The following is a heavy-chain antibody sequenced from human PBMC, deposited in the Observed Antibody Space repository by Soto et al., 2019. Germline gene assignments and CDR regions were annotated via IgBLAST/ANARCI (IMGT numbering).Heavy chain of an antibody. CDR2: IVVGSVNT. CDR1: GFSFSKST. D-gene: IGHD5-18*01. V-gene: IGHV1-58*01. Sequence: ASRKVSCKTSGFSFSKSTVQCVRQARGQRLEWIGWIVVGSVNTNYAQKFQERVTITREMSTTTAYMELSSLRSEDTAVYYCAAGSNSGLWLQYWGQGTLVTVSS. J-gene: IGHJ4*02. CDR3: AAGSNSGLWLQY.